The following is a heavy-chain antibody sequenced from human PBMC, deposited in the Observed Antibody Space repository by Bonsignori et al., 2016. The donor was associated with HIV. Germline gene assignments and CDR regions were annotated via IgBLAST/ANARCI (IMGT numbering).Heavy chain of an antibody. J-gene: IGHJ4*02. CDR1: GGSVSRGAYF. CDR3: ARSVFDYNVLTGYAPFDY. D-gene: IGHD3-9*01. Sequence: QVQLQESGPGLVKPSQTLSLTCVVSGGSVSRGAYFWHWIRQQPGKGLEWIGYVYERGSTNYNPSLKSRVTISVDTSGNQFFMKLNSVSAADTAVYYCARSVFDYNVLTGYAPFDYWGRGTLGHRLL. V-gene: IGHV4-31*11. CDR2: VYERGST.